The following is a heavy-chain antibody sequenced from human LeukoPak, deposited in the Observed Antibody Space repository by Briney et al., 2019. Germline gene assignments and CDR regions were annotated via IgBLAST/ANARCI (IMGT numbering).Heavy chain of an antibody. V-gene: IGHV4-34*01. CDR2: INHSGST. CDR1: GGSFSGYH. Sequence: KASETLSLTCAVYGGSFSGYHWSWIRQPPGKGLEWIGEINHSGSTNYNPSLKSRVTISVDTSKNQFSLKLSSVTAADTAVYYCASGGYSSSWYTDYWGQGTLVTVSS. J-gene: IGHJ4*02. D-gene: IGHD6-13*01. CDR3: ASGGYSSSWYTDY.